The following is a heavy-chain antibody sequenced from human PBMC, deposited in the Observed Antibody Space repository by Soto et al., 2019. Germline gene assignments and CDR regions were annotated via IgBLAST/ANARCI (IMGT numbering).Heavy chain of an antibody. D-gene: IGHD3-22*01. Sequence: TLSLTCTVSVGSISWGGNYWTWIRQHPEKDLEWIGYIYYSGSTYYNPSLKSRVTISVDTSKNQFSLRLNSVTAADTAVYYGARSAVLGFDGSGTRGRIIDYCGQGALVPVSS. CDR3: ARSAVLGFDGSGTRGRIIDY. J-gene: IGHJ4*02. CDR1: VGSISWGGNY. V-gene: IGHV4-31*03. CDR2: IYYSGST.